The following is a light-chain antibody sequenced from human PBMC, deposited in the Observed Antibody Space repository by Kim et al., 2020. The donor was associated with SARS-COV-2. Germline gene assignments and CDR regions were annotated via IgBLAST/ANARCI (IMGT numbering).Light chain of an antibody. Sequence: LSPGEGATPSCTASQNGRNYIAWYHQTPGRAPRLLMYDASNRATGIPARFSGGGSGTDFTLTISRLEPEDFGIYYCQQRGGSPLTFGGGTKVDIK. J-gene: IGKJ4*01. CDR1: QNGRNY. CDR2: DAS. V-gene: IGKV3-11*01. CDR3: QQRGGSPLT.